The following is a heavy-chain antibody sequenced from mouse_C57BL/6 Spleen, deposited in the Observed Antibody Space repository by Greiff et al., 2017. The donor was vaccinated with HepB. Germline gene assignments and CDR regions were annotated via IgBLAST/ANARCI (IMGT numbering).Heavy chain of an antibody. CDR3: ARLLTPYWYFDV. CDR2: IDPSDSYT. J-gene: IGHJ1*03. D-gene: IGHD1-1*01. V-gene: IGHV1-69*01. CDR1: GYTFTSYW. Sequence: QVQLQQPGAELVMPGASVKLSCKASGYTFTSYWMHWVKQRPGQGLEWFGEIDPSDSYTNYNQKFKGKSTLTVDKSSSTAYMQLSSLTSEDSAVYYCARLLTPYWYFDVWGTGTTVTVSS.